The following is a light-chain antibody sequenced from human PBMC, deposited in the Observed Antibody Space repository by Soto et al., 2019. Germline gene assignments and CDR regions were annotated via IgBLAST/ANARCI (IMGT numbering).Light chain of an antibody. V-gene: IGKV1-5*01. CDR3: QQYDTYLRT. J-gene: IGKJ1*01. CDR2: DAS. CDR1: QSISAW. Sequence: EIQMTQSPSTLSASVGDRVTITCRASQSISAWLAWYQQKPGRAPKLLIYDASNLQSGVPSRFSGSGSGTEFTLTIDSLQPDDFATYYCQQYDTYLRTFGQGTKV.